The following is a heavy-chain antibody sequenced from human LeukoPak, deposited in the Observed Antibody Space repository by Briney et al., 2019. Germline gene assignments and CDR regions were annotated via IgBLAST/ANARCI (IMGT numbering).Heavy chain of an antibody. CDR3: ARVAVGTIDY. CDR2: ISSSSSYI. CDR1: GFTFSSYH. D-gene: IGHD2-21*01. Sequence: GGSVRLSCAASGFTFSSYHMNWVRQAPGKGLEWVSSISSSSSYIYYADSVKGRFTISRDNAKNSLYLQMNSLRAEDTAVYYCARVAVGTIDYWGQGTLVTVSS. V-gene: IGHV3-21*01. J-gene: IGHJ4*02.